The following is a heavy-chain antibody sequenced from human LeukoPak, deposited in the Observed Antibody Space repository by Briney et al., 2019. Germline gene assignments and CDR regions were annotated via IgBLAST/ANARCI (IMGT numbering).Heavy chain of an antibody. CDR1: GGTFSSYA. CDR2: IIPIFGTA. CDR3: ARGDNYYDSSGYPAYFDY. D-gene: IGHD3-22*01. V-gene: IGHV1-69*05. Sequence: GASVKVSCKASGGTFSSYAISWVRQAPGQGLEWMGGIIPIFGTANYAQKFQGRVTITTDESTSTAYMELSSLRSEDTAVYYCARGDNYYDSSGYPAYFDYWGQGTLVTVSS. J-gene: IGHJ4*02.